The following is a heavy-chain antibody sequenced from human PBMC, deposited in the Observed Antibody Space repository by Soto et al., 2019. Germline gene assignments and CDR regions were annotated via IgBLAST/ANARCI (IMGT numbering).Heavy chain of an antibody. Sequence: VGSLRLSCSASGFTFSSYAMHWVRQAPGKGLEYVSAISSNGGSTYYADSVKGRFTISRDNSKNTLYLQMSSLRAEDTAVYYCVKEGYYYDSIGYYYGWFDPWGQGTLVTVSS. CDR3: VKEGYYYDSIGYYYGWFDP. CDR2: ISSNGGST. CDR1: GFTFSSYA. J-gene: IGHJ5*02. D-gene: IGHD3-22*01. V-gene: IGHV3-64D*06.